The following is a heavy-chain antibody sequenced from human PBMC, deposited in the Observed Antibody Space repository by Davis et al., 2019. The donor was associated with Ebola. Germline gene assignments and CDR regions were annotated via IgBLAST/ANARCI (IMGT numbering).Heavy chain of an antibody. J-gene: IGHJ4*02. Sequence: MPRGSLRLSCTVSGGSISSYYWSWIRQPPGKGLEWIGYIYYSGSTNYNPSLKSRVTISVDTSKNQFSLKLSSVTAADTAVYYCARHVGLGIMNWGQGTLVTVSS. D-gene: IGHD3-16*01. CDR3: ARHVGLGIMN. CDR1: GGSISSYY. CDR2: IYYSGST. V-gene: IGHV4-59*08.